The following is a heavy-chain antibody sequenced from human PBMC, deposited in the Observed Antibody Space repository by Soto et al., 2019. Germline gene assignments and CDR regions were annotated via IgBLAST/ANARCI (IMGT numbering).Heavy chain of an antibody. CDR1: GGSISSSNW. D-gene: IGHD3-22*01. CDR2: IYHSGST. Sequence: QVQLQESGPGLVKPSGTLSLTCAVSGGSISSSNWWSWVRQPPGKGLEWIGEIYHSGSTNYNPSLKSRVTISVDKSKNQFSLKLSSVTAVDTAVYYCARGVRYYDSSGYHYYYYYGMDVWGQGTTVTVSS. J-gene: IGHJ6*02. CDR3: ARGVRYYDSSGYHYYYYYGMDV. V-gene: IGHV4-4*02.